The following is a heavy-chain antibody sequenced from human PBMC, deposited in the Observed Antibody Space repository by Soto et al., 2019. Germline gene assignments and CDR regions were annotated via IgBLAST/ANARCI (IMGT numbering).Heavy chain of an antibody. D-gene: IGHD3-22*01. Sequence: PGGSLRLSCAASGFTVSSNYMSWVRQAPGKGLEWVSVIYSGGSTYYADSVKGRFTISRDNSKNTLYLQMNSLRAEDTAVYYCARDAGYYYDSSGYYDYFDYWGQGTLVTVS. CDR2: IYSGGST. CDR1: GFTVSSNY. CDR3: ARDAGYYYDSSGYYDYFDY. V-gene: IGHV3-66*01. J-gene: IGHJ4*02.